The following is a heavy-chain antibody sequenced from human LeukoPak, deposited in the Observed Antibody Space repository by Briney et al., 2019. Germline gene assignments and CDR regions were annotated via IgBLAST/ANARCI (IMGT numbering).Heavy chain of an antibody. J-gene: IGHJ5*02. Sequence: PGGSLRLSCAASGFTFSSYSMNWVRQAPGKGLEWVSYISSSSSTIYYADSVKGRFTISRDNAKNSLYLQMNSLRAEDTAVYCARFRFGYYDNSAPTWGQGTLVTVSS. D-gene: IGHD3-22*01. CDR1: GFTFSSYS. V-gene: IGHV3-48*01. CDR3: ARFRFGYYDNSAPT. CDR2: ISSSSSTI.